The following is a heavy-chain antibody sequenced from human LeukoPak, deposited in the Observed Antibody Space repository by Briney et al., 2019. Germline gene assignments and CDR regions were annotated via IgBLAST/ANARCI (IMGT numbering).Heavy chain of an antibody. CDR1: GGSISSYY. V-gene: IGHV4-59*08. J-gene: IGHJ4*02. CDR2: IYYSGST. Sequence: PSETPSLTRTVSGGSISSYYWSWIRQPPGKGLEWIGYIYYSGSTNYNPSLKSRVTISVDTSKNQFSLKLSSVTAADTAVYYCARATYYDILTGYYFDYWGQGTLVTVSS. CDR3: ARATYYDILTGYYFDY. D-gene: IGHD3-9*01.